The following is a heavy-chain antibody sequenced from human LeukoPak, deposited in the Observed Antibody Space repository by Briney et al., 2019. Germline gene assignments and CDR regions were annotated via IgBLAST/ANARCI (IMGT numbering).Heavy chain of an antibody. J-gene: IGHJ4*02. V-gene: IGHV4-34*01. D-gene: IGHD3-3*01. CDR2: INFTGNTETGTT. CDR3: ARAFSGFWEFDF. CDR1: GASFSSYS. Sequence: SETLSPTCAVSGASFSSYSWNWIRQLPGAGLEWIAEINFTGNTETGTTSYSPSLKSRVTISADTSTNQLSLHLRSATVADTGVYFCARAFSGFWEFDFWGQGTLVTVSS.